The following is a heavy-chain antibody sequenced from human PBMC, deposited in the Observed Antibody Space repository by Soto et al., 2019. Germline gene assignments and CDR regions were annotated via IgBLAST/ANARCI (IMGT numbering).Heavy chain of an antibody. CDR1: GGSFSGYY. J-gene: IGHJ3*02. Sequence: SETLSLTCAFYGGSFSGYYWSWIRQPPGKGLEWIGEINHSGSTNYNPSLKSRVTISVDTSKNQFSLKLSSVTAADTAVYYCARAGPHGAFDIWGQGTMVT. CDR3: ARAGPHGAFDI. CDR2: INHSGST. V-gene: IGHV4-34*01.